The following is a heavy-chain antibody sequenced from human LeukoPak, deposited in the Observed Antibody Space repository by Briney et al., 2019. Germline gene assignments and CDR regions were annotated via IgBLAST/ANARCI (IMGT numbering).Heavy chain of an antibody. CDR3: ARDTKYAFDN. J-gene: IGHJ4*02. CDR2: VGISSGNT. Sequence: GGSLRLSCAASGFTFSDYSMNWVRQAPGKGLEWISYVGISSGNTKYADSVKDRFTISGDKAKNSLYLQMDSLRVEDTAVYYCARDTKYAFDNWGQGTLVTVSS. CDR1: GFTFSDYS. V-gene: IGHV3-48*01. D-gene: IGHD2-2*01.